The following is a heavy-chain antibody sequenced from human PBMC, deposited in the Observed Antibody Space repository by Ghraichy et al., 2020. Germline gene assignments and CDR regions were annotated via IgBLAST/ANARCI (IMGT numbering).Heavy chain of an antibody. J-gene: IGHJ6*02. V-gene: IGHV3-20*04. CDR3: ARDGPYYYFGMDV. Sequence: GGSLILSCAASGFTFDNYNMNWVRQAPGKGLEWVSGIDWNGGRTSYADSVKGRFAISRDNARDSVFLQMNGLRAEDTALYYCARDGPYYYFGMDVWGQGTTVTVSS. CDR1: GFTFDNYN. CDR2: IDWNGGRT.